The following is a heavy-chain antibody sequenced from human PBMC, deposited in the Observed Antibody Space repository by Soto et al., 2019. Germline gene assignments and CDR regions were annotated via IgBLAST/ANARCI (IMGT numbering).Heavy chain of an antibody. CDR3: ARLDYYGSGSYLGLFPLYGMDV. V-gene: IGHV4-59*08. CDR2: IYYSGST. CDR1: GGSISSYY. D-gene: IGHD3-10*01. J-gene: IGHJ6*02. Sequence: PSETLSLTCTVSGGSISSYYWSWIRQPPGKGLEWIGYIYYSGSTNYNPSLKSRVTISVDTSKNQFSLKLSSVTAADTAVYYCARLDYYGSGSYLGLFPLYGMDVWGQGTTVTVSS.